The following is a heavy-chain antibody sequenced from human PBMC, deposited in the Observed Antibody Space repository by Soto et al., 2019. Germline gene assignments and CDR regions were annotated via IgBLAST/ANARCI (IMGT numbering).Heavy chain of an antibody. CDR1: GYTFTSYG. Sequence: ASVKVSCKASGYTFTSYGISWVRQAPGQGLEWMGWISAYNGNTNYAQKLQGRVTMTTDTSTSTVYMELRSLRSDDTAVYYCARVVAAAGKDAFDIWGQGTMVTVSS. J-gene: IGHJ3*02. D-gene: IGHD6-13*01. CDR3: ARVVAAAGKDAFDI. V-gene: IGHV1-18*04. CDR2: ISAYNGNT.